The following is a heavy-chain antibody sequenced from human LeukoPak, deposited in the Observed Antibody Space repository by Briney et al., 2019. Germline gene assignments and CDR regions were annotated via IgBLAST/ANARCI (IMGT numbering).Heavy chain of an antibody. CDR1: GFTLSTHW. CDR3: ARRWYTGTYYYFDL. Sequence: QPGGSLRLSCAASGFTLSTHWMHWVRRAPGKGLVWVSRINGDGTTTSYADSVKGRFTTSRVNAKSTLYLEMDSLRAEDTAIYYCARRWYTGTYYYFDLWGQGTLVTVSS. D-gene: IGHD1-26*01. CDR2: INGDGTTT. V-gene: IGHV3-74*01. J-gene: IGHJ4*02.